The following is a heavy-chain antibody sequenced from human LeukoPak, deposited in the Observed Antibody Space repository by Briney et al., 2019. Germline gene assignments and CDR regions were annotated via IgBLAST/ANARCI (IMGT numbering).Heavy chain of an antibody. CDR3: ARGYCSGGSCYSDYYYYYMDV. Sequence: GGSLRLSCAASGFTFSSYSMNWVRQAPGKGLEWVSYISSSSSTIYYADSVKGRFTISRDNAKNSLYLQMNSLRAEDTAVYYCARGYCSGGSCYSDYYYYYMDVWGKGTTVTVYS. D-gene: IGHD2-15*01. J-gene: IGHJ6*03. CDR1: GFTFSSYS. CDR2: ISSSSSTI. V-gene: IGHV3-48*04.